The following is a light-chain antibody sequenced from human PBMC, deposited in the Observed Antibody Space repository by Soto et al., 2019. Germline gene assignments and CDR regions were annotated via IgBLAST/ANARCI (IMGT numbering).Light chain of an antibody. J-gene: IGLJ1*01. V-gene: IGLV2-14*01. CDR1: SSDVGGYIY. Sequence: QSVLTQPASVSGSPGQSITISCTGTSSDVGGYIYVSWYQHHPGKAPKLMIYEVSNRPSGVPDRFSGSKSGNTASLTISGLQAEDEADYYCQSYDSSLSGYVFGTGTKVTVL. CDR2: EVS. CDR3: QSYDSSLSGYV.